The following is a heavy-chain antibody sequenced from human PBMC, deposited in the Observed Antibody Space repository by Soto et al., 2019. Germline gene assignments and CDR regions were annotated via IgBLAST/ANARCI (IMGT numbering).Heavy chain of an antibody. CDR2: INDSGNI. V-gene: IGHV4-34*01. D-gene: IGHD3-10*01. Sequence: QVQLQQWGAGLLKPSETLSLTCAVYGGSFSGYQWSWIRQTPGKGLEWIGEINDSGNINYNPSLKSRVTIFLDTPKNQISLKLSSVTAADTAVYYCARGLILWFGEVSRRGGYYYYMDVWGKGTTVIVSS. CDR3: ARGLILWFGEVSRRGGYYYYMDV. J-gene: IGHJ6*03. CDR1: GGSFSGYQ.